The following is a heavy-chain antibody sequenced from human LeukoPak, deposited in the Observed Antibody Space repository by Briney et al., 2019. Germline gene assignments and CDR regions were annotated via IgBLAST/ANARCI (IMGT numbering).Heavy chain of an antibody. V-gene: IGHV1-2*02. Sequence: ASVKVSCKASGGTFSSYAISWVRQAPGQGLEWMGWINPNSGGTNYAQKFQGRVTMTRDTSISTAYMELSRLRSDDTAVYYCARDRPYCSSTSCPLYYYYMDVWGKGTTVTVSS. CDR3: ARDRPYCSSTSCPLYYYYMDV. J-gene: IGHJ6*03. CDR1: GGTFSSYA. CDR2: INPNSGGT. D-gene: IGHD2-2*01.